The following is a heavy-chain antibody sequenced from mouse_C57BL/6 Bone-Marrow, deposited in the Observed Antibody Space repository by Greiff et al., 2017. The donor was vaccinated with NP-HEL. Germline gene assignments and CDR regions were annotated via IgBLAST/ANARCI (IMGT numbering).Heavy chain of an antibody. CDR2: LDPEDGET. J-gene: IGHJ1*03. CDR3: ASLLRSPHWYFDV. Sequence: VQLQQSGAELVKPGASVKLSCTASGFNIKDYYMHWVKQRTEQGLEWIGRLDPEDGETKYAPKFQGKATITADTSSNTAYLQLSSLTSEDTAVYYCASLLRSPHWYFDVWGTGTTVTVSS. CDR1: GFNIKDYY. D-gene: IGHD1-1*01. V-gene: IGHV14-2*01.